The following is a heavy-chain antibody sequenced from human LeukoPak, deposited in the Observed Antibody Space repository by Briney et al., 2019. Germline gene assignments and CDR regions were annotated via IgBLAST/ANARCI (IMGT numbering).Heavy chain of an antibody. J-gene: IGHJ4*02. Sequence: ASVKVSCKVSGYTLTELSMHWVRQAPGKGLECMGGFDPEDGETIYAQKFQGRVTMTEDTSTDTAYMELSSLRSEDTAVYYCATDPWDYDSSGYEFDYWGQGTLVTVSS. CDR2: FDPEDGET. CDR1: GYTLTELS. D-gene: IGHD3-22*01. CDR3: ATDPWDYDSSGYEFDY. V-gene: IGHV1-24*01.